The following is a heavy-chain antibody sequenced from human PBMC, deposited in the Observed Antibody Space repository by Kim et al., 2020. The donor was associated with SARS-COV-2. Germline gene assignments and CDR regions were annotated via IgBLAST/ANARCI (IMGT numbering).Heavy chain of an antibody. D-gene: IGHD6-13*01. CDR2: IKQDGSEK. CDR1: GFTFSSYW. CDR3: ARDDPVYSSSWYVGYYGMDV. V-gene: IGHV3-7*01. Sequence: GGSLRLSCAASGFTFSSYWMSWVRQAPGKGLEWVANIKQDGSEKYYVDSVKGRFTISRDNAKNSLYLQMNSLRAEDTAVYYCARDDPVYSSSWYVGYYGMDVWGQGTTVTVSS. J-gene: IGHJ6*02.